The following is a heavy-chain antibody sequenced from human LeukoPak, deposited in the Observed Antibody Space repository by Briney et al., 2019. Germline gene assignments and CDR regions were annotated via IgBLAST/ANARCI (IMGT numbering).Heavy chain of an antibody. CDR3: ARMVPAGYCSSTSCYDAFDI. CDR2: VSTSGSNM. J-gene: IGHJ3*02. D-gene: IGHD2-2*01. CDR1: GFTLSGYE. V-gene: IGHV3-48*03. Sequence: PGGSLRLSCAASGFTLSGYEMNWARHAPGGGLEWLSYVSTSGSNMYYADSVKGRFTISRDNAKNSLYLQMNSLRAEDTAVYYCARMVPAGYCSSTSCYDAFDIWGQGTMVTVSS.